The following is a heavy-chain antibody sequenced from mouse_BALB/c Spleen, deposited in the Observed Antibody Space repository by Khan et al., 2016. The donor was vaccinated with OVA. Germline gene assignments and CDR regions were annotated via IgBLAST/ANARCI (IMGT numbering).Heavy chain of an antibody. V-gene: IGHV1-77*01. CDR3: ARGGYSAFAY. Sequence: QVQLQQSGPELVKPGASLKVSCKASGYTFTDYIIGWVKQSTRQGLEWIGDIFPGSDTPYYNEKFKDRATLTVDKSANTAYMQLSSLTSDDPAVYFCARGGYSAFAYWGQGTLVTVSA. J-gene: IGHJ3*01. CDR1: GYTFTDYI. D-gene: IGHD2-14*01. CDR2: IFPGSDTP.